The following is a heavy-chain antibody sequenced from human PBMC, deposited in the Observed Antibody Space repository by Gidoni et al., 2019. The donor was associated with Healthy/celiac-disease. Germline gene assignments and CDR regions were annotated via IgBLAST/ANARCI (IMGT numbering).Heavy chain of an antibody. V-gene: IGHV4-39*01. J-gene: IGHJ4*02. Sequence: QLQLQESGPGLVKPSETLSLTCTVSGCSISSSSYYWGWIRQPPGKGLEWIGSIYYSGSTYYNPSLKSRVTISVDTSKNQFSLKLSSVTAADTAVYYCARYYSSSWYYFDYWGQGTLVTVSS. CDR3: ARYYSSSWYYFDY. CDR2: IYYSGST. CDR1: GCSISSSSYY. D-gene: IGHD6-13*01.